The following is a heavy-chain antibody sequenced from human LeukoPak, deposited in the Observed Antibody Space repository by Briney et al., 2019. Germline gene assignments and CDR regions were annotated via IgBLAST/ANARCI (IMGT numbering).Heavy chain of an antibody. J-gene: IGHJ3*02. Sequence: PGGSLRLSCAASGFTFDDYAMHWVRQAPGKGLEWVSGISWNSGSIGYADSVKGRFTISRDNAKNSLYLQMNSLRAEDTALYYCARNIDQSSGWSRDAFDIWGQGTMVTVSS. CDR2: ISWNSGSI. CDR3: ARNIDQSSGWSRDAFDI. V-gene: IGHV3-9*01. CDR1: GFTFDDYA. D-gene: IGHD6-19*01.